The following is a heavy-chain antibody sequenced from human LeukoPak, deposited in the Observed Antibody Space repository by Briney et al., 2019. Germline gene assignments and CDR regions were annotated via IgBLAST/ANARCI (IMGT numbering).Heavy chain of an antibody. Sequence: ASVKVSCKASGYTFTSYGISWVRQAPGQGLEWMGWISAYNGNTNYAQKLQGRVTMTTDTSTSTAYMELRSLRSDGTAVYYCARVDSSSRYYYYYYYMDVWGKGTTVTVSS. CDR2: ISAYNGNT. J-gene: IGHJ6*03. D-gene: IGHD6-6*01. CDR3: ARVDSSSRYYYYYYYMDV. CDR1: GYTFTSYG. V-gene: IGHV1-18*01.